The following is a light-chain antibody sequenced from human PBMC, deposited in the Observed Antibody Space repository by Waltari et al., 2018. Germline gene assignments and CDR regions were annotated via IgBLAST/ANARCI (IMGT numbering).Light chain of an antibody. CDR3: SSYTSSSTWV. Sequence: QSALTQPASVSGSPGQSISISCTGTSSDAGVYTYVSWYQQHPGKAPKLMIYEVSNRPSGVSNRFSGSKSDNTASLTISGLQAEDEADYYCSSYTSSSTWVFGGGTKLTVL. V-gene: IGLV2-14*01. CDR1: SSDAGVYTY. J-gene: IGLJ3*02. CDR2: EVS.